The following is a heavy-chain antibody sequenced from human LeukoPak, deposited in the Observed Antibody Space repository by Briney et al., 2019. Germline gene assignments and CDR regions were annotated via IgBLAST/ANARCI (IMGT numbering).Heavy chain of an antibody. Sequence: GGSLRLSCAASGFTVISNYMSWVRQAPGKGLEWVSVIYSGGSTYYADSVKGRFTISRDNSKNTLYLQMNSLRAEDTAVYYCAKSRYNYGSSLDYWGQGTLATVSS. D-gene: IGHD5-18*01. CDR1: GFTVISNY. V-gene: IGHV3-53*01. CDR2: IYSGGST. J-gene: IGHJ4*02. CDR3: AKSRYNYGSSLDY.